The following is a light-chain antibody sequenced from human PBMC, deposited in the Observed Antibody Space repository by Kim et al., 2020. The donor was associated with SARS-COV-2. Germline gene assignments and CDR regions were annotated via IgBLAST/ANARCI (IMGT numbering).Light chain of an antibody. Sequence: EIVLTQSPATLSLSPGERATLSCRASQSVSSYLAWYQQKPGQAPRLLIYDASNRATGIPARFSGSGSGTDFTLTISSLEPGDFAVYYCQQRSNWPPTFGQGPKLEI. V-gene: IGKV3-11*01. CDR2: DAS. CDR3: QQRSNWPPT. CDR1: QSVSSY. J-gene: IGKJ2*01.